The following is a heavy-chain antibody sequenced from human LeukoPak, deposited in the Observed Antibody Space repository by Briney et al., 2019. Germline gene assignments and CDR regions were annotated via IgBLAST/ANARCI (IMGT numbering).Heavy chain of an antibody. V-gene: IGHV4-34*01. D-gene: IGHD3-10*01. CDR3: ARGSLYYYGSGRGAFDI. CDR1: GGSFSGYY. J-gene: IGHJ3*02. Sequence: PSETLSLTXAVYGGSFSGYYWSWIRQAPGKGLEWIGEINHSGSTNYNPSLKSRVTISVDTSKNQFSLKLSSVTAADTAVYYCARGSLYYYGSGRGAFDIWGQGTMVTVSS. CDR2: INHSGST.